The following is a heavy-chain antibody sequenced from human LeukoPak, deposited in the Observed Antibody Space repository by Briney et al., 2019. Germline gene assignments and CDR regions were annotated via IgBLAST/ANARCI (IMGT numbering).Heavy chain of an antibody. J-gene: IGHJ4*02. CDR2: ISSSGSTI. D-gene: IGHD1-26*01. CDR1: GFTFSSYE. V-gene: IGHV3-48*03. CDR3: AREWRWEPNFDY. Sequence: GGSLRLSCAASGFTFSSYEMNWVRQAPGKGLEWVSYISSSGSTIYYADSVKGRFTISRDNAKNSLYPQMNSLRAEDTAVYYCAREWRWEPNFDYWGQGTLVTVSS.